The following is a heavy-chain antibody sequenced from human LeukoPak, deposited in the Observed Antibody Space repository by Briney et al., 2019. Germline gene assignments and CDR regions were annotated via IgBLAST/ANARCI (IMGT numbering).Heavy chain of an antibody. CDR2: ISSNGGRT. Sequence: GGSLRLSCAASGFTFRSYGMHWVRQAPGKGLEYVSAISSNGGRTYYANSAKGRFTISRDNSGNTLYLQMGSLRAEDMAVYYCATYYYDSGGFHFHHWGQGTLVTVSS. CDR3: ATYYYDSGGFHFHH. V-gene: IGHV3-64*01. D-gene: IGHD3-22*01. CDR1: GFTFRSYG. J-gene: IGHJ1*01.